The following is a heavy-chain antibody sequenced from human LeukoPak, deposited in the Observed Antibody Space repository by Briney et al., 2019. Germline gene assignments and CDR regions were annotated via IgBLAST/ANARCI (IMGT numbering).Heavy chain of an antibody. J-gene: IGHJ4*02. D-gene: IGHD3-22*01. CDR2: IWYDGGNK. V-gene: IGHV3-33*01. CDR1: GFTFSESG. Sequence: PGRSLRLSCAASGFTFSESGMHWVRQAPDKGLEWVALIWYDGGNKYYADPVKGRYTISRDNSNNTLYLQMDSLRAEYTAVYYCARGYYYHTSGYWGIDYWGQGTLVTVSS. CDR3: ARGYYYHTSGYWGIDY.